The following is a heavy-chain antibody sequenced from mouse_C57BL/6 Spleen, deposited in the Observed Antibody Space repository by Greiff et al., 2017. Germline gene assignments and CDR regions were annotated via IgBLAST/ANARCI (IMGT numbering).Heavy chain of an antibody. CDR3: ARDYGSTVWFAY. CDR1: GYTFTSYW. J-gene: IGHJ3*01. D-gene: IGHD1-1*01. CDR2: IYPGSGST. V-gene: IGHV1-55*01. Sequence: QVQLQQPGAELVKPGASVKMSCKASGYTFTSYWITWVKQRPGQGLEWIGDIYPGSGSTNYNEKFKSKATLTVDTSSSTAYMQLSSLTSEDSAVYYCARDYGSTVWFAYWGQGTLVTVSA.